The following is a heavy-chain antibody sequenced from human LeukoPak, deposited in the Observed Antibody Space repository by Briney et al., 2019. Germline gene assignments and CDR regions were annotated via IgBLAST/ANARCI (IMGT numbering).Heavy chain of an antibody. J-gene: IGHJ5*02. CDR1: GYTFTGYY. Sequence: SVKVSCKASGYTFTGYYMHWVRQAPGQGLEWMGGIIPISGTANYAQKFQGRVTITADDSTSTAYMELSSLRSEDTAVYYCARGRGITWRFDPWGQGTLVTVSS. CDR3: ARGRGITWRFDP. V-gene: IGHV1-69*13. CDR2: IIPISGTA. D-gene: IGHD3-10*01.